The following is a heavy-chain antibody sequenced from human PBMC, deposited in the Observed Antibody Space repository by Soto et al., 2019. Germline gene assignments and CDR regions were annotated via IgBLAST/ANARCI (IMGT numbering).Heavy chain of an antibody. D-gene: IGHD2-15*01. CDR3: ARDVSGGTYPWFFDL. CDR2: ISGYNGNI. V-gene: IGHV1-18*04. CDR1: GYTSSIYG. J-gene: IGHJ2*01. Sequence: QGQLGQSGAEVKKPGASVNVSCKASGYTSSIYGISWVRQAPGQGLEWMAWISGYNGNIKYAQKFQGRVTVATDTTTTRAYMELRSLRSDDTAVYYCARDVSGGTYPWFFDLWGRGTLVTVSS.